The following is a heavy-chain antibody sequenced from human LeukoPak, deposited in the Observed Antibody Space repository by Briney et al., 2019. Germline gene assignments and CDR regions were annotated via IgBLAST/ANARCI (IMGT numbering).Heavy chain of an antibody. Sequence: PSETLSLTCTVSGGSISSYYWSWIRQPPGKGPEWIGYIYYSGSTNYNPSLKSRVTISVDTSKNQFSLKLSSVTAADTAVYYCARGSGYSYGLTDYWGQGTLVTVSS. CDR1: GGSISSYY. CDR3: ARGSGYSYGLTDY. J-gene: IGHJ4*02. D-gene: IGHD5-18*01. V-gene: IGHV4-59*01. CDR2: IYYSGST.